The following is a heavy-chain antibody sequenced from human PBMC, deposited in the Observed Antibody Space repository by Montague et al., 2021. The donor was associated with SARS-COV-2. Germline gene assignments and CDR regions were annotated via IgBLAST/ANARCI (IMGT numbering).Heavy chain of an antibody. CDR1: GDSISSSCYY. CDR2: IFHSGNT. J-gene: IGHJ4*02. CDR3: ARFSSSWGYFDY. D-gene: IGHD6-13*01. Sequence: SETLSLTCTVSGDSISSSCYYWGWIRQAPGKGLEWIGSIFHSGNTYNRPSLKSRLTMSVDTSKNQLSLKVTSVTAADTAVYYCARFSSSWGYFDYWGQGNPVTVSS. V-gene: IGHV4-39*01.